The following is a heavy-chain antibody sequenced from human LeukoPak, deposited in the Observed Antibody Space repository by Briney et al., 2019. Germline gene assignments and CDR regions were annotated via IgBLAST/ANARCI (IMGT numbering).Heavy chain of an antibody. CDR1: GGSISSYY. J-gene: IGHJ5*02. CDR3: ARDSGTTGDVKFDP. CDR2: IYTSGTI. Sequence: PSETLSLTCTVSGGSISSYYWSWIRQPAGPALEWIGRIYTSGTITYNPSLKSRVTMSVDTSKNQFSLKLSSVTAADTAVYYCARDSGTTGDVKFDPWGQGNLVTVSS. V-gene: IGHV4-4*07. D-gene: IGHD3-10*01.